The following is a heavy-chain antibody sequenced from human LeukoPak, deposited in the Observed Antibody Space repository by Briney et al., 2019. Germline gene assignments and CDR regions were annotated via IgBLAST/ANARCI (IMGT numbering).Heavy chain of an antibody. V-gene: IGHV4-34*01. Sequence: PSETLSLTCAVYGGSFSGYYWSWIRQPPGKGLEWIGEINHSGSTNYNPSLKSRVTISVDTSENQFSLKLSSVTAADTAVYYCARARPEHNRITIFGVVITSRSYYFDYWGQGTLVTVSS. CDR1: GGSFSGYY. CDR2: INHSGST. J-gene: IGHJ4*02. CDR3: ARARPEHNRITIFGVVITSRSYYFDY. D-gene: IGHD3-3*01.